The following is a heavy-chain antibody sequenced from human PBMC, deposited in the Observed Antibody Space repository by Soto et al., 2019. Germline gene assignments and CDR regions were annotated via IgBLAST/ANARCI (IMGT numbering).Heavy chain of an antibody. CDR2: ISYDGSNK. V-gene: IGHV3-30-3*01. CDR1: GVTFSSYA. J-gene: IGHJ2*01. CDR3: ARDPLWGTAMVLWYFDL. D-gene: IGHD5-18*01. Sequence: PGGSLRLSCAASGVTFSSYAMHWVRQAPGKGLEWVAVISYDGSNKYYADSVKGRFTISRDNSKNTLYLQMNGLRAEDTAVYYCARDPLWGTAMVLWYFDLWGRGTLVTVSS.